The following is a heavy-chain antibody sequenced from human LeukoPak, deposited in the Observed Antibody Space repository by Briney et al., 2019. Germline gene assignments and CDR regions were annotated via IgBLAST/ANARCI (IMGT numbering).Heavy chain of an antibody. CDR3: AKASWKGYDFWSGYYSWFDP. CDR2: ISWNSGST. V-gene: IGHV3-9*01. J-gene: IGHJ5*02. CDR1: GFTFDDYA. Sequence: PGGSLRLSCAASGFTFDDYAMHWVRQAPGKGLEWVSGISWNSGSTGYADSVKGRFTISRDNAKNSLYLQMNSLRAEDTALYYCAKASWKGYDFWSGYYSWFDPWGQGTLVTVSS. D-gene: IGHD3-3*01.